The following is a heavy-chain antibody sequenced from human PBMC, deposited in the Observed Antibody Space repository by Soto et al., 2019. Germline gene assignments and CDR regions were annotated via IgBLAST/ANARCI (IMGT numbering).Heavy chain of an antibody. Sequence: LRLSCAASGFTFSSYGMHWVRQAPGKRLEWVAVISYDGSNKYYADSVKGRFTISRDNSKNTLYLQMNSLRAEDTAVYYCAKDNIVLVPAASNWFDPWGQGTLVTVSS. D-gene: IGHD2-2*01. J-gene: IGHJ5*02. V-gene: IGHV3-30*18. CDR2: ISYDGSNK. CDR1: GFTFSSYG. CDR3: AKDNIVLVPAASNWFDP.